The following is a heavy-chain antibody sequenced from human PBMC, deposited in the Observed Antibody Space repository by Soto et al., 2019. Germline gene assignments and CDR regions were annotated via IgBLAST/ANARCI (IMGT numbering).Heavy chain of an antibody. J-gene: IGHJ5*02. D-gene: IGHD4-4*01. CDR1: GGTFSSYA. Sequence: QMQLVQSGAEVKKPGSSVKVSCKASGGTFSSYAISWVRQAPGQGLEWLGEIIPTFGTTNYAHKFRGRVTITADESTGTAYMELSSLRSDDTAVYYCAGASDSTWYNWLDPWGQGTLVTVSS. CDR2: IIPTFGTT. V-gene: IGHV1-69*01. CDR3: AGASDSTWYNWLDP.